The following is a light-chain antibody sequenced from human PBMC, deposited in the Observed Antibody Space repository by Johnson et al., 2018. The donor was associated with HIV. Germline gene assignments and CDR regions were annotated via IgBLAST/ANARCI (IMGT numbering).Light chain of an antibody. Sequence: QSVLTQPPSVSAAPGQKVTISCSGSTSNIGNNYVSWYQQLPGTAPKLLIYDNNKRPSGIPDRFSGSKSGTSATLGITGLQTGDEADYYCAPWDGSLTIGGGIGTVTKITVL. V-gene: IGLV1-51*01. CDR1: TSNIGNNY. CDR3: APWDGSLTIGGG. J-gene: IGLJ1*01. CDR2: DNN.